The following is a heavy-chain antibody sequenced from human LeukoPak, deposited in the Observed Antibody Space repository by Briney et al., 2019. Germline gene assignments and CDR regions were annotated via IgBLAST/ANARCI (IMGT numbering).Heavy chain of an antibody. Sequence: ASVKVSCKTSGYTFSDYYLHWVRQAPGQGLEWMGWINPSSGGTKNAQKFQGRVTMTRDTSISTGYMELSRLRSDDTAVYYCVRDYSGSYSHYFDYWGQGTLVTVSS. D-gene: IGHD1-26*01. V-gene: IGHV1-2*02. CDR3: VRDYSGSYSHYFDY. CDR1: GYTFSDYY. CDR2: INPSSGGT. J-gene: IGHJ4*02.